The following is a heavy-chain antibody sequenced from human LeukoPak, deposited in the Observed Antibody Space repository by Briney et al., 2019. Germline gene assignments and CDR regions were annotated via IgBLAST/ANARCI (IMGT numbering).Heavy chain of an antibody. Sequence: KPSETLSLTCTVSGYSISSGYYWGWIRQPPGKGLEWIGSIYHSGSTYYNPSLKSRVTISVDTSKNQFSLKLSSVTAADTAVYYCARVPRYSGYDYYYYVDVWGKGTRSPSP. V-gene: IGHV4-38-2*02. J-gene: IGHJ6*03. CDR3: ARVPRYSGYDYYYYVDV. D-gene: IGHD1-26*01. CDR2: IYHSGST. CDR1: GYSISSGYY.